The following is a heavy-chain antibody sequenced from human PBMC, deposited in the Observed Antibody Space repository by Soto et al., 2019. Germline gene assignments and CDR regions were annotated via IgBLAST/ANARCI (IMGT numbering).Heavy chain of an antibody. D-gene: IGHD3-22*01. Sequence: PGGSLRLSCAASGFTFSSYAMHWVRQAPGKGLEWVAVISYDGSNKYYADSVKGRFTISRDNSKNTLYLQMNSLRAEDTAVYYCAREESSGYYPERYGYYYGMDVWGQGTTVTVSS. CDR2: ISYDGSNK. CDR3: AREESSGYYPERYGYYYGMDV. CDR1: GFTFSSYA. V-gene: IGHV3-30-3*01. J-gene: IGHJ6*02.